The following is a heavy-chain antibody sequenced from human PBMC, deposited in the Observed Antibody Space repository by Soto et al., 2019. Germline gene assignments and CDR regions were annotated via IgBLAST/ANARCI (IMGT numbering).Heavy chain of an antibody. J-gene: IGHJ4*02. CDR3: ARVADYDFGSGYSAHGDY. CDR1: GYPFTSYG. V-gene: IGHV1-18*04. D-gene: IGHD3-3*01. CDR2: ISAYNGNT. Sequence: GYSVQVSCTASGYPFTSYGISWVRHAPGQGLAWMGWISAYNGNTNYAQKLQGRVTMTTDTSTSTAYMELRSLRSDDTAVYYCARVADYDFGSGYSAHGDYWRQGTLV.